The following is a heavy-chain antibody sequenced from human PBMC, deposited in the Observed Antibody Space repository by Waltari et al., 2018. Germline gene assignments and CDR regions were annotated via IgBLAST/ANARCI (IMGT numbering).Heavy chain of an antibody. CDR2: IYHSGST. CDR3: ARRFPGVGAIAY. J-gene: IGHJ4*02. CDR1: GYSISSGYY. Sequence: QVQLQESGPGLVKPSETLSLTCAVSGYSISSGYYWGWIRQPPGKGLEWIGSIYHSGSTYYNPSLKSRVTISVDTSKNQFSLKLSSVTAADTAVYYCARRFPGVGAIAYWGQGTLVTVSS. V-gene: IGHV4-38-2*01. D-gene: IGHD1-26*01.